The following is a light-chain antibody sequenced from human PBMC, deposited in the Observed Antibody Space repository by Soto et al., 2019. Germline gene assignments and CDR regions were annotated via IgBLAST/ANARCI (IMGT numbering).Light chain of an antibody. CDR2: DVS. CDR3: QQYDDLPIT. J-gene: IGKJ5*01. V-gene: IGKV1-33*01. Sequence: ASIGDRVTITCQASHDITNFLNWYQQKPGKAPKLLIYDVSKLETGVPSRFSGSGSGTDFTLTISSLQPEDIATYFCQQYDDLPITFGQGTRLEIK. CDR1: HDITNF.